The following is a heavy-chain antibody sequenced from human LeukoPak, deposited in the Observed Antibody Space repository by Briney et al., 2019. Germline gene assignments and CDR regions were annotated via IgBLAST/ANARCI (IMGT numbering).Heavy chain of an antibody. V-gene: IGHV3-30-3*01. CDR3: ANYGGNSGFDY. J-gene: IGHJ4*02. Sequence: QPGGSLRLSCAASKFTFSSYSMHWVRQAPGRGLEWMAAISYDGSHQYYADSVKGRFTISRDNSKNTLYLQMNSLRAEDTAVYYCANYGGNSGFDYWGQGTLVTVSS. CDR1: KFTFSSYS. D-gene: IGHD4-23*01. CDR2: ISYDGSHQ.